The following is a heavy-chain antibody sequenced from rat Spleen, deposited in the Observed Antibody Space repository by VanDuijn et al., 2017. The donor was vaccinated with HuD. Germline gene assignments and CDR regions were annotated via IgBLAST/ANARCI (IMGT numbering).Heavy chain of an antibody. CDR3: TRRGSGPYFDY. D-gene: IGHD4-3*01. Sequence: EVQLVESGGGLVQPGRSLKLSCVASGFTFNNSWMTWIRQAPGTGLQWVASITHTGGSTYYPYSVKGSFTISRDKAKNSLYLQMTNLSTEDTAIYYCTRRGSGPYFDYWGQGVMVTVSS. J-gene: IGHJ2*01. CDR1: GFTFNNSW. CDR2: ITHTGGST. V-gene: IGHV5-31*01.